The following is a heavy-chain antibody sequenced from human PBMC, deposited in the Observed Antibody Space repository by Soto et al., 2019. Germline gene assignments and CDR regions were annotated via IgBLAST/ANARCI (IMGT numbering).Heavy chain of an antibody. CDR1: GYTFSSYD. V-gene: IGHV1-8*01. CDR3: ARVPTRTMVMLDY. D-gene: IGHD3-16*01. J-gene: IGHJ4*02. CDR2: MNPTSGNT. Sequence: ASVKVSCKASGYTFSSYDINWVRQAPGQGLEWMGWMNPTSGNTGSAQKFQGRVTMTRDTSISTAYMELSRLRSDDTAVYYCARVPTRTMVMLDYWGQGTLVTVSS.